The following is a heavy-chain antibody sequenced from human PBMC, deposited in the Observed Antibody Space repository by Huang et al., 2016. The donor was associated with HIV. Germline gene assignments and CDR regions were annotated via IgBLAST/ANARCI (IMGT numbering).Heavy chain of an antibody. CDR3: AAHGRIVGIPAAPLRFDP. CDR2: IYQSGTT. V-gene: IGHV4-39*01. CDR1: GGSISSSSYY. Sequence: QLQLQESGPGLVKPSETLSLTCTVSGGSISSSSYYWGWIRQPPGKGLEWIGSIYQSGTTFYNPAGKSRVTISVDTARTQFSLKLRSVTAADTAVYYCAAHGRIVGIPAAPLRFDPWGQGTLVTVSS. D-gene: IGHD6-13*01. J-gene: IGHJ5*02.